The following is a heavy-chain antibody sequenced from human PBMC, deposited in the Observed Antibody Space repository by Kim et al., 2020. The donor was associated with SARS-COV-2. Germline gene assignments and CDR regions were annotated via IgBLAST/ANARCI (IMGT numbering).Heavy chain of an antibody. J-gene: IGHJ6*02. CDR1: GFTFSAHY. V-gene: IGHV3-11*04. CDR2: ISSGGSTI. CDR3: ARVASQYDNYGMDV. Sequence: GGSLRLSCAASGFTFSAHYMSWIRQAPGKGLEWISYISSGGSTIYYADYLKGRFTVSRDNAKKSLYLQMSSLRAGDTAVYYCARVASQYDNYGMDVWGQGTTVTVSS.